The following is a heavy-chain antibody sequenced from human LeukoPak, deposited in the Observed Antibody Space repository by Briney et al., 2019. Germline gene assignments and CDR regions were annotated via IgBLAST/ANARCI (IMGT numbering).Heavy chain of an antibody. CDR1: GGSISSYY. D-gene: IGHD3-10*01. CDR3: ARSEGSGSYFTWFDP. V-gene: IGHV4-59*08. Sequence: SETLSLTCTVSGGSISSYYWSWIRQPPGKGLEWIGYIYYSGSTNYNPSLKSRVTISVDTSNNQFSLKLSSVTAADTAVYYCARSEGSGSYFTWFDPWGQGTLVTVSS. J-gene: IGHJ5*02. CDR2: IYYSGST.